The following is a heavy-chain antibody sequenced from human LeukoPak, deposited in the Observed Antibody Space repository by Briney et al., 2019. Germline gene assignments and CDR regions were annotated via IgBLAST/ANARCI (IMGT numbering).Heavy chain of an antibody. CDR2: ISGSGGST. CDR3: AKNYEDAFDI. Sequence: GGSLRLSCAASGFTFSSYAMSWVRQAPGNGLEWVSAISGSGGSTYYAGSVKGRFTISRDNSKNTLYLQMNSLRAEDTAVYYCAKNYEDAFDIWGQGTMVTVSS. V-gene: IGHV3-23*01. CDR1: GFTFSSYA. J-gene: IGHJ3*02. D-gene: IGHD1-7*01.